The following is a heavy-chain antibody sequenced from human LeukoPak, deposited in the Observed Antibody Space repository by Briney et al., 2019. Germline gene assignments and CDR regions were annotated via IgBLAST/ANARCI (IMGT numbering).Heavy chain of an antibody. D-gene: IGHD4-11*01. CDR3: ARSRLYFDC. V-gene: IGHV3-23*01. CDR1: GFTVSSNY. Sequence: GGSLRLSCAASGFTVSSNYMSWVRQAPGKGLEWVSAISGSGGNTYYADSVKGRFTISRDNSKNTLYLQMNSLRAEDTAVYYCARSRLYFDCWGQGTLVTVSS. J-gene: IGHJ4*02. CDR2: ISGSGGNT.